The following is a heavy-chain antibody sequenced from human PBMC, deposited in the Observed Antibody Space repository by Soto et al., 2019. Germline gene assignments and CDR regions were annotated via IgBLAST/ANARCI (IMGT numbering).Heavy chain of an antibody. D-gene: IGHD6-13*01. J-gene: IGHJ1*01. CDR2: MNHSGYS. CDR3: ARGHDSSSYSFFQY. CDR1: GGTFSRFY. Sequence: SETLSLTCDVYGGTFSRFYWSWIRQPPGKGLEWIGEMNHSGYSNHNPSLKSRAAISVDTSKNQVSLRVNSVTAADTAVYFCARGHDSSSYSFFQYWGQGTLVTVSS. V-gene: IGHV4-34*04.